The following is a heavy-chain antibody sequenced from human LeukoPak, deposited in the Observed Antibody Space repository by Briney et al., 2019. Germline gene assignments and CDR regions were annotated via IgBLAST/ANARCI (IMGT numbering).Heavy chain of an antibody. CDR2: IHTSGST. J-gene: IGHJ6*03. D-gene: IGHD6-13*01. Sequence: NPSETLSLTCTVSGGSISSYYWSWIRQPAGKGLEWIGRIHTSGSTNYNPSLKSRVTMSVDTSKNQFSLKLSSATAADTAVYFCARGRVSSSTWYSTYYYYFYMDVWGKGTTVTVSS. CDR3: ARGRVSSSTWYSTYYYYFYMDV. V-gene: IGHV4-4*07. CDR1: GGSISSYY.